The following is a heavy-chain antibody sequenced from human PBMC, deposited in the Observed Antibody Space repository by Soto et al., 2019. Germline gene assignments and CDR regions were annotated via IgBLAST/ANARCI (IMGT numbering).Heavy chain of an antibody. CDR2: ISASGSYI. J-gene: IGHJ4*02. CDR3: ARDPYSSSWGLDF. D-gene: IGHD6-13*01. CDR1: GFTFSNYA. Sequence: EVQLVESGGGRVKPGGSLRPSCAASGFTFSNYAMNWVRQAPGKGLEWVSSISASGSYIYYADSVRGRFTISRDNAKNSLYLQMNSLRGDDTGVYYCARDPYSSSWGLDFWGQGALVTVSS. V-gene: IGHV3-21*01.